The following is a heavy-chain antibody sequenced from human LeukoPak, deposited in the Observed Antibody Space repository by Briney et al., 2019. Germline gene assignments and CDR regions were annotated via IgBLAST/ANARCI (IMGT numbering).Heavy chain of an antibody. V-gene: IGHV4-4*02. Sequence: PSGTLSLTCAVSGGSISSSNWWSWVRQPPGKGLEWIGEIYHSGSTNYNPSLKSRVTISVDKSKNQFSLKLSSVTAADTAVYYCARDFEYSSSSPFDPWGQGTLVTVSS. J-gene: IGHJ5*02. D-gene: IGHD6-6*01. CDR3: ARDFEYSSSSPFDP. CDR1: GGSISSSNW. CDR2: IYHSGST.